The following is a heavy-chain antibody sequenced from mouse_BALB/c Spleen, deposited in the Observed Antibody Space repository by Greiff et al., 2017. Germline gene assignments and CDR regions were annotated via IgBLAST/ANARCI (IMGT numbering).Heavy chain of an antibody. J-gene: IGHJ2*01. CDR1: GYTFTSYW. D-gene: IGHD1-1*01. CDR2: INPSNGRT. Sequence: VQLQQSGAELVKPGASVKLSCKASGYTFTSYWMHWVKQRPGQGLEWIGEINPSNGRTNYNEKFKSKATLTVDKSSSTAYMQLSSLTSEDSAVYYCLSSPYYFDYWGQGTTLTVSS. V-gene: IGHV1S81*02. CDR3: LSSPYYFDY.